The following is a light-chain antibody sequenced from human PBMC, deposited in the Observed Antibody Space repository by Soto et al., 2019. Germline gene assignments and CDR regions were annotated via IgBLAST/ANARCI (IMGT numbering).Light chain of an antibody. Sequence: EIVLTQSPGTLSLSPGERATLSCRASQSVSSSSLAWYQQKPGQAPRLIIYGASSRATGIPDRFSGSGSGTDFTLTISRLEPEDFAVYYCQQYGSSPPMYTFGQGTKLEIK. V-gene: IGKV3-20*01. CDR1: QSVSSSS. CDR3: QQYGSSPPMYT. CDR2: GAS. J-gene: IGKJ2*01.